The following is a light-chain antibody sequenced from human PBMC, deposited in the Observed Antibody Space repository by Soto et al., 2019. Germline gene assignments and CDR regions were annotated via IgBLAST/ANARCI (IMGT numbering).Light chain of an antibody. CDR3: QHYHNLPPEWT. V-gene: IGKV3-15*01. CDR1: QTVYNS. J-gene: IGKJ1*01. Sequence: EIVMTQSPATLSVSPGERATLSCMASQTVYNSLAWYQQKPGQAPRLLICGASTRATGVPARFSGSMSGTEVSLTISSLQCEDSAVYYCQHYHNLPPEWTFGQGNKMEIK. CDR2: GAS.